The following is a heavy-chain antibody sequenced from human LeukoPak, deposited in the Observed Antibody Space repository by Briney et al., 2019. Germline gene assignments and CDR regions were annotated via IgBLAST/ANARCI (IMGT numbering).Heavy chain of an antibody. D-gene: IGHD6-19*01. J-gene: IGHJ3*02. CDR1: GGSISSGSYY. V-gene: IGHV4-61*02. Sequence: SQTLSLTCTVSGGSISSGSYYWSWIRQPAGKGLEWIGRIYTNGSTNYNPSLKSRVTISVDTSKNQFSLKLSSVTAADTAVYHCARAWYSSGWTPGAFDIWGQGTMVTVSS. CDR3: ARAWYSSGWTPGAFDI. CDR2: IYTNGST.